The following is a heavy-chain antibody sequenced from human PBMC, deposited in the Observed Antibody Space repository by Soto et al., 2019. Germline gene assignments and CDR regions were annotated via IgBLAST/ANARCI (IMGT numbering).Heavy chain of an antibody. Sequence: QLQLQESGPRLVKPSETLSLTCTVSGGSITSSRYYWGWIRQPPGKGLEWIGTIYYSGTTSYHPSLKSRVTISADTSKNQFSLRLSSVTAADTAVYYCARHGPTWVAQVLYFDYWGQGALVTVSS. V-gene: IGHV4-39*01. CDR1: GGSITSSRYY. CDR3: ARHGPTWVAQVLYFDY. D-gene: IGHD7-27*01. J-gene: IGHJ4*02. CDR2: IYYSGTT.